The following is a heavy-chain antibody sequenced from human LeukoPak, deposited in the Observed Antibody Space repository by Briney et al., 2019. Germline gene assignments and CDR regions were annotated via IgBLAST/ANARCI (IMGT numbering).Heavy chain of an antibody. V-gene: IGHV1-8*02. D-gene: IGHD3-10*01. CDR3: ARGRVFPGVAPRQVWFDP. Sequence: ASVKVSCKPSGYTFSRDDINWVRQAPAQGLEWMGWMNPKSGNTGYPQKFLGRVTMTRNTSISTAYMELSRLRSEDTAVYYCARGRVFPGVAPRQVWFDPWGQGTPVTVSS. J-gene: IGHJ5*02. CDR2: MNPKSGNT. CDR1: GYTFSRDD.